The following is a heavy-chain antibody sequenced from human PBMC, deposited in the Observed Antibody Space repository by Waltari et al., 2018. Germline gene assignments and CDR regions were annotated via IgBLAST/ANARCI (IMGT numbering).Heavy chain of an antibody. CDR2: IMSAGSST. J-gene: IGHJ4*02. CDR1: GFTFSNYW. V-gene: IGHV3-74*01. D-gene: IGHD1-1*01. Sequence: EVQLVESGGGLVQPGGSLRLSCAASGFTFSNYWIYWVRQAPGKGLVGCARIMSAGSSTTYADSVNGRVTISRDNAKNTLDLQMNRLRAEDTAVYYCARLSNWAGDYWGQGTLVTVSS. CDR3: ARLSNWAGDY.